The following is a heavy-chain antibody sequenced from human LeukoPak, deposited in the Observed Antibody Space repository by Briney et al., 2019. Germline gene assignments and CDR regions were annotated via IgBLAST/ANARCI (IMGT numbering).Heavy chain of an antibody. Sequence: GESLKVSCKGSGYSFTSYWIGWVRQMPGKGLEWMGIIYPGDSDTRYSPSFQGQVTISADKSISTAYLQWSSLKASDTAMYYCARHPDYGDYGMDVWGKGTTVTVSS. J-gene: IGHJ6*04. CDR1: GYSFTSYW. CDR3: ARHPDYGDYGMDV. V-gene: IGHV5-51*01. D-gene: IGHD4-17*01. CDR2: IYPGDSDT.